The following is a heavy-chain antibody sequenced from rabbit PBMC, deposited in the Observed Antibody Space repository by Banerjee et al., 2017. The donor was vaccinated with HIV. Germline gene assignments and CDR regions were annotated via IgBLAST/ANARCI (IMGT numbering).Heavy chain of an antibody. J-gene: IGHJ4*01. D-gene: IGHD4-1*01. V-gene: IGHV1S40*01. Sequence: GLVQPGGSLTLTCTASGFSFSNKYVMCWVRQAPGKGLEWIACINIGSGSALYASWVNGRFTGSKASSTTVTLQMTSLTVADTATYFCARDLAGAIGWNFNLWGPGTLVTVS. CDR2: INIGSGSA. CDR3: ARDLAGAIGWNFNL. CDR1: GFSFSNKYV.